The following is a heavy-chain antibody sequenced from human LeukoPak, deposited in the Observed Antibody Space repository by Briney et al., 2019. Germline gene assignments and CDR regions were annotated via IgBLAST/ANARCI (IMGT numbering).Heavy chain of an antibody. Sequence: GGSLRSSCAAPGPPFSTYNMNWSRKAQGKGLDWLPVISYDGNNKYYADSVKGRFTISRDNSKNTLYLQMNGLRAEDTAVYYCAKGYDYRSGAGSFDYWGQGTLVTVSS. CDR2: ISYDGNNK. D-gene: IGHD3-10*01. CDR1: GPPFSTYN. CDR3: AKGYDYRSGAGSFDY. V-gene: IGHV3-30*18. J-gene: IGHJ4*02.